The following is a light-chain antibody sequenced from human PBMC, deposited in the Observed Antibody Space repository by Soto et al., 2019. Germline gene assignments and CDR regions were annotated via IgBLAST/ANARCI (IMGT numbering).Light chain of an antibody. CDR3: QQHDSFPLT. CDR2: AAS. Sequence: DINMTQSPTSLSASVGDSVTITCRASQSISTSLNWYQQKPGRAPKLLIFAASNLQSGVPVRFSASGSGTDFILSINSLQPEDVATYYCQQHDSFPLTFGQGTRLEIK. V-gene: IGKV1-39*01. CDR1: QSISTS. J-gene: IGKJ5*01.